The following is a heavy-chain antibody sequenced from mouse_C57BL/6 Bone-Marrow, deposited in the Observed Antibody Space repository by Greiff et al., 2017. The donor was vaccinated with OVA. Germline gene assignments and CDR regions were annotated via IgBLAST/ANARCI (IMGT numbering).Heavy chain of an antibody. CDR2: IDPSDSYT. D-gene: IGHD2-1*01. CDR3: AIYYGNYTGFAY. CDR1: GYTFTSYW. Sequence: QVQLKQPGAELVKPGASVKLSCKASGYTFTSYWMQWVKQRPGQGLEWIGEIDPSDSYTNYNQKFKGKATLTVDTSSSTAYMQLSSLTSEDSAVYYCAIYYGNYTGFAYWGQGTLVTVSA. V-gene: IGHV1-50*01. J-gene: IGHJ3*01.